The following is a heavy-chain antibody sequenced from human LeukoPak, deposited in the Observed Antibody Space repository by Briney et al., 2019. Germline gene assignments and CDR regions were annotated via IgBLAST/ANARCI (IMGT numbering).Heavy chain of an antibody. V-gene: IGHV3-21*05. CDR1: GFTFSSYS. CDR3: ARDSELLEWLPDSDL. D-gene: IGHD3-3*01. CDR2: ISSSNSYI. J-gene: IGHJ5*02. Sequence: GGSLRLSCAASGFTFSSYSMNWVRQAPGKGLEWVSYISSSNSYIYYADSVKGRFTVSRDNAKNSVCLQMNSLRAEDTAVYYCARDSELLEWLPDSDLWGQGTLVTVSS.